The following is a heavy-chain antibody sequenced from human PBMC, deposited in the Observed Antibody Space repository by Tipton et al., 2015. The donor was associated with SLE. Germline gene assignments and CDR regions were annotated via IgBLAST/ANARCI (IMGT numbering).Heavy chain of an antibody. V-gene: IGHV4-39*01. CDR2: VYYSGSI. CDR1: GVSIASSNYY. CDR3: ARQIPLGYGDYERGWFDP. Sequence: TLSLTCTVSGVSIASSNYYWGWIRQPPGKGLELVGSVYYSGSIYYNPSLRSRVTISVDTSKNQLSLRLNSVTAADTAVYYCARQIPLGYGDYERGWFDPWGQGTLVTVSS. D-gene: IGHD4-17*01. J-gene: IGHJ5*02.